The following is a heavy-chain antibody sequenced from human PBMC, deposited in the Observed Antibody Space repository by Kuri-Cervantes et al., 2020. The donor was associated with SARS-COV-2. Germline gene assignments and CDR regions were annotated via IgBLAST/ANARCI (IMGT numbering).Heavy chain of an antibody. CDR3: ARDPDYYDSSAFDY. D-gene: IGHD3-22*01. CDR1: GFTFSRDT. Sequence: GGSLRLSCAASGFTFSRDTMYWVRQAPGKGLVWVSRMNGDGSSITYADSVKGRFTISRDNAKNTLYLQMNSLRAEDTAVYYCARDPDYYDSSAFDYLGQGTLVTVSS. J-gene: IGHJ4*02. V-gene: IGHV3-74*01. CDR2: MNGDGSSI.